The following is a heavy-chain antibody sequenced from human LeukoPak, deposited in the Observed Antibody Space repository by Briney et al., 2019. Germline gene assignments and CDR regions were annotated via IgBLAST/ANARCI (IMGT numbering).Heavy chain of an antibody. CDR2: INWNGGST. V-gene: IGHV3-20*04. J-gene: IGHJ6*03. Sequence: PGGSLRLSCAASGFTFDDYGMSWVRQAPGKGLEWVSGINWNGGSTGHADSVKGRFTISRDNAKNSLYLQMNSLRAEDTALYYCARENVLRYFDWLLEGYYYMDVWGKGTTVTVSS. CDR1: GFTFDDYG. CDR3: ARENVLRYFDWLLEGYYYMDV. D-gene: IGHD3-9*01.